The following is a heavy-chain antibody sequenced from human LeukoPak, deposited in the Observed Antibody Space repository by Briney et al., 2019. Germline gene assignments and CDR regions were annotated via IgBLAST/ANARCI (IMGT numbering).Heavy chain of an antibody. J-gene: IGHJ6*03. CDR1: GFTFSSYE. Sequence: GGSLRLSCAASGFTFSSYEMNWVRQAPGKGLEWVSYISSSGSTIYYADSVKGRFTISRDNAKNSLYLQMNSLRAEDTAVYYCARAEPGYYYYMDVWGKGTTVTISS. CDR3: ARAEPGYYYYMDV. CDR2: ISSSGSTI. V-gene: IGHV3-48*03.